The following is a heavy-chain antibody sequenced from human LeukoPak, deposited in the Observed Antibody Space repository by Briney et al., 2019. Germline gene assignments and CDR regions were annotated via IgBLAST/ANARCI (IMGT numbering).Heavy chain of an antibody. J-gene: IGHJ4*02. CDR1: GYSFTSYW. V-gene: IGHV5-51*01. D-gene: IGHD3-10*01. CDR3: ARHGPGDDVGY. CDR2: IYPSDSDT. Sequence: GEYLKISCTGSGYSFTSYWIGWVRQMPEKGLEWMGIIYPSDSDTRYSPSFQGQVTISADKSISTAYLQWGSLKASDTAMYYCARHGPGDDVGYWGQGTLVTVSS.